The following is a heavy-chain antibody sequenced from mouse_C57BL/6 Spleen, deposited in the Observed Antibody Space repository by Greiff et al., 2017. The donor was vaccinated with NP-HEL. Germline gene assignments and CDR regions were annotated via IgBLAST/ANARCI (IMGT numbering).Heavy chain of an antibody. CDR1: GYTFTSYT. CDR2: INPSSGYT. Sequence: VQGVESGAELARPGASVKMSCKASGYTFTSYTMHWVKQRPGQGLEWIGYINPSSGYTKYNQKFKDKATLTADKSSSTAYMQLSSLTSEDSAVYYCASDYGNSGDYWGQGTTLTVSS. D-gene: IGHD2-1*01. J-gene: IGHJ2*01. CDR3: ASDYGNSGDY. V-gene: IGHV1-4*01.